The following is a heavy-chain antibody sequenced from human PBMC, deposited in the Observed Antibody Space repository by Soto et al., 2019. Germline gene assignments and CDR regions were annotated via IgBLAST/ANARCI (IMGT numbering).Heavy chain of an antibody. Sequence: QVQLVQSGAELKKPGSSVKVSCKASGDTFSGYPINWVRQAPGEGLEWMGRIIPVFGTTNDAQRFEGRVTFTADESTNTAYMELRGLLSEDTAVYYCARDGGFGELKYWRPRTLVTVSS. CDR1: GDTFSGYP. D-gene: IGHD3-10*01. J-gene: IGHJ4*02. V-gene: IGHV1-69*18. CDR3: ARDGGFGELKY. CDR2: IIPVFGTT.